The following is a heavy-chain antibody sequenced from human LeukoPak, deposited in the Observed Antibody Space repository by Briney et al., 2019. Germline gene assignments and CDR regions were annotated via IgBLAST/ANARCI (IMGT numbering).Heavy chain of an antibody. V-gene: IGHV3-74*01. CDR2: INTDGSRT. CDR3: ARGLGGSYPFDC. CDR1: GFTVSNYW. J-gene: IGHJ4*02. Sequence: GGSLRLSCAASGFTVSNYWMDWVRQAPGKGLVWVSRINTDGSRTTYADSVKGRFTISRDNAKNTLYLQMNSLRADDTAVYFCARGLGGSYPFDCWGQGALVTVSS. D-gene: IGHD3-16*02.